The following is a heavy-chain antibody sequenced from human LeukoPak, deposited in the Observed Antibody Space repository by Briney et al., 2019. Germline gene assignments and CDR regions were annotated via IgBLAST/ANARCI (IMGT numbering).Heavy chain of an antibody. D-gene: IGHD1-14*01. V-gene: IGHV5-51*01. CDR1: GYSFTSYW. J-gene: IGHJ3*02. CDR3: ARRSVYAFDI. Sequence: GESLKISCKGSGYSFTSYWIGLGRQMPGKGLELMGIICPGDSDTRYSPSFQGQVTISADKSISTAYLQWSSLKASDTAMYYCARRSVYAFDIWGQGTMVTVSS. CDR2: ICPGDSDT.